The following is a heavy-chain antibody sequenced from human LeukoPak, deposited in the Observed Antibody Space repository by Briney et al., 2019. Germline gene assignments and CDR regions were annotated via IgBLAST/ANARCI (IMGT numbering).Heavy chain of an antibody. CDR1: GYAFTSYG. D-gene: IGHD3-10*01. V-gene: IGHV1-18*01. CDR3: ARGLDLFGELFT. Sequence: GASVKVSCKASGYAFTSYGISWVRQAPGQGLEWMGWISAYNGNTNYAQKFQGRVTITRNTSISTAYMELSSLRSEDTAVYYCARGLDLFGELFTWGQGTLVTVSS. CDR2: ISAYNGNT. J-gene: IGHJ5*02.